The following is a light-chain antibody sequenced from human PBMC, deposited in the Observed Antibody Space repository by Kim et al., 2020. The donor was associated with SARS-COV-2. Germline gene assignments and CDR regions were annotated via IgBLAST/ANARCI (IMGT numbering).Light chain of an antibody. CDR2: WAS. CDR1: QSVLYSSNNKNY. CDR3: QQYYSTPT. Sequence: RATINCKSSQSVLYSSNNKNYLAWYPQKPGQPPKLLIYWASTRESGVPDRFSGSRSGTDFTLTISSLQAEDVAVYYCQQYYSTPTFGQGTRLEIK. V-gene: IGKV4-1*01. J-gene: IGKJ5*01.